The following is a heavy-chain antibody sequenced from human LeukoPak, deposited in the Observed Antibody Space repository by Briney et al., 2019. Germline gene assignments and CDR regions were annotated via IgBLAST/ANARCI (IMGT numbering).Heavy chain of an antibody. Sequence: GGSLRLSCAASGFTFSSYSMHWVRQAPGKGLEWVAVISYDGSNKYYADSVKGRFTISRDNAKNSLYLQMNSLRAEDTALYYCARGLVSVTDAYYFDYWGQGTLVTVSS. V-gene: IGHV3-30*03. D-gene: IGHD3-16*02. CDR2: ISYDGSNK. J-gene: IGHJ4*02. CDR3: ARGLVSVTDAYYFDY. CDR1: GFTFSSYS.